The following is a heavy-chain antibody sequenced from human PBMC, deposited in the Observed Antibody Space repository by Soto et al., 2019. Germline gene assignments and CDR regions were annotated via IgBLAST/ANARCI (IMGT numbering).Heavy chain of an antibody. J-gene: IGHJ3*01. D-gene: IGHD4-17*01. CDR3: AREGGYGAKGYTFDF. CDR1: GDSVNSGGHY. Sequence: QVQLQESGPGLVKPSQTLSLTCSVSGDSVNSGGHYWNWIRQHPGKGLEWVGYTHASGVTSYNPSLKSRLDLAADMSKNEVSLKLTSVTAAATAVYCCAREGGYGAKGYTFDFWCQGTMVSVSS. V-gene: IGHV4-31*03. CDR2: THASGVT.